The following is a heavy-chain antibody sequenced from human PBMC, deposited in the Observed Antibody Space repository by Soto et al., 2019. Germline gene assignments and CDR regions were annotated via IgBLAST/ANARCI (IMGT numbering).Heavy chain of an antibody. CDR2: IGTAGDT. V-gene: IGHV3-13*01. Sequence: SGGSLRLSCAASGFTFSSYDMHWVRQATGKGLEWVSAIGTAGDTYYPGSVKGRFTISRENAKNTLYLQMHSLRAEDTAIYYCEKDANWEDHYWGQGTLVTVS. CDR1: GFTFSSYD. D-gene: IGHD1-1*01. J-gene: IGHJ4*02. CDR3: EKDANWEDHY.